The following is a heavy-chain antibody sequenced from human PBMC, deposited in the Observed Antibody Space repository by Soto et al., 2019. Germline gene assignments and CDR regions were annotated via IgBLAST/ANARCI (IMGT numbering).Heavy chain of an antibody. Sequence: SGHTLVNPTETLTLTCTFSGFSLSTSGMRVSWIRQAPGKALEWLARIDWDEDRFYSTSLKTRLTISKDTSKNQVVLTMTKMDPVDTATYYCARMRSDYDSSGLDYWGQGTLVTSPQ. CDR1: GFSLSTSGMR. J-gene: IGHJ4*02. V-gene: IGHV2-70*04. CDR2: IDWDEDR. D-gene: IGHD3-22*01. CDR3: ARMRSDYDSSGLDY.